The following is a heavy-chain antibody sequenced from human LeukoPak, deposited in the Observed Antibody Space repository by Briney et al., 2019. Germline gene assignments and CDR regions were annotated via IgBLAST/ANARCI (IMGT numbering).Heavy chain of an antibody. J-gene: IGHJ5*02. CDR2: ISGSGGST. V-gene: IGHV3-23*01. D-gene: IGHD6-13*01. CDR3: AREGHEVAAAHTWFDP. Sequence: PGGSLRLSCAASGFTFSSYAMSWVRQAPGKGLEWVSAISGSGGSTYYADSVKGRFTISRDNSKNTLYLQMNSLRSEDTAVYYCAREGHEVAAAHTWFDPWGQGTLVTVSS. CDR1: GFTFSSYA.